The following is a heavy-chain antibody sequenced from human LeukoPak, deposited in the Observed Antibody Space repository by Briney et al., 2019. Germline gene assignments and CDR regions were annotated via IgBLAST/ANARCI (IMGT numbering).Heavy chain of an antibody. J-gene: IGHJ1*01. Sequence: PGGSLRLSCAASGFTFSLSWMHWVRQAPRKGLEWVSSINYDARSRTYADSVKGRLTISRDNAENTLFLQMNSLRVEDTAIYSCVRGAGPGTPFDWGQGILVTVSS. CDR3: VRGAGPGTPFD. CDR2: INYDARSR. CDR1: GFTFSLSW. V-gene: IGHV3-74*01. D-gene: IGHD1-1*01.